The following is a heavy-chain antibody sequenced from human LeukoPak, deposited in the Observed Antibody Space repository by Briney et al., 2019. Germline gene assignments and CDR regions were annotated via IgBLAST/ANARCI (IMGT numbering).Heavy chain of an antibody. CDR3: ARYIRSPLYYFDY. Sequence: GGSLRLSYAASGFTFSSYAMSWARQAPGKGLEWVSTIRASGDSTYYADSVKGRFTISRDISRNTLYVQMNSLRAEDTAVYYCARYIRSPLYYFDYWGRGTLVTVSS. V-gene: IGHV3-23*01. J-gene: IGHJ4*02. CDR1: GFTFSSYA. D-gene: IGHD1-1*01. CDR2: IRASGDST.